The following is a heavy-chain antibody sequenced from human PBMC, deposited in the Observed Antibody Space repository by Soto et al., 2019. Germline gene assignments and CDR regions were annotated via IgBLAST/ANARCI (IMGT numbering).Heavy chain of an antibody. CDR1: GFTFSSYA. CDR2: ISYDGSNK. D-gene: IGHD2-15*01. J-gene: IGHJ6*02. V-gene: IGHV3-30-3*01. Sequence: PGGSLRLSCAASGFTFSSYAMHWARQAPGKGLEWVAVISYDGSNKYYADSVKGRFTISRDNSKNTLYLQMNSLRAEDTAVYYCARVGTDYCSGGRCYSAAYYHYGMDVWGQGTTVNVSS. CDR3: ARVGTDYCSGGRCYSAAYYHYGMDV.